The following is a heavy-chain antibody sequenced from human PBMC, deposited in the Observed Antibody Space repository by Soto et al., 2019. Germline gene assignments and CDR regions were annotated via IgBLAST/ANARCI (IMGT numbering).Heavy chain of an antibody. D-gene: IGHD6-13*01. CDR3: ARDLAAAAY. V-gene: IGHV1-46*01. CDR1: GYILTNYY. Sequence: QVQLVQSGAEVKKPGASVKVSCKASGYILTNYYIHWVQQAPGQGLEWMAIINPLPTSGSTNYAQKFQGRVTVTRDTSTSTVYLELSSLRSDDTAVYYCARDLAAAAYWGQGTLVTVSS. J-gene: IGHJ4*02. CDR2: INPLPTSGST.